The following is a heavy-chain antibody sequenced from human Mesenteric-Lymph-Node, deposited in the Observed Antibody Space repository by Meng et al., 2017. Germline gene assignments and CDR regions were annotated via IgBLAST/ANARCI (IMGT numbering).Heavy chain of an antibody. CDR1: GFTFSSYS. J-gene: IGHJ4*02. V-gene: IGHV3-21*01. CDR3: ARGPGDGGYFDY. Sequence: GESLKISCAASGFTFSSYSMNWVRQAPGKGLEWVSYISSSSSYIYYADSLKGRFTISRDNAKNSLYLQMNSLRAEDTAVYYCARGPGDGGYFDYWGQGILVTVSS. D-gene: IGHD5-24*01. CDR2: ISSSSSYI.